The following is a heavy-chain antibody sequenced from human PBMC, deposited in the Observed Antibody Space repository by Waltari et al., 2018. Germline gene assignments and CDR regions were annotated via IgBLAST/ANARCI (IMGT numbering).Heavy chain of an antibody. CDR2: IYTSGST. CDR1: GGSISSYY. V-gene: IGHV4-4*07. Sequence: QVQLQESGPGLVKPSETLSLTCTVSGGSISSYYWSWIRQPAGKGLEWIGRIYTSGSTNYNPSLKSRVTVSVDTSKNQFSLKLSSVTAADTAVYYCASSGITIFGVADEYFQHWGQGTLVTVSS. J-gene: IGHJ1*01. CDR3: ASSGITIFGVADEYFQH. D-gene: IGHD3-3*01.